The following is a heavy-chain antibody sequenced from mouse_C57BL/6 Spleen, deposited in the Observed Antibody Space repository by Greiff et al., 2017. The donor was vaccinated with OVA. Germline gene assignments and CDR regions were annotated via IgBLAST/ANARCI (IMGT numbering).Heavy chain of an antibody. D-gene: IGHD1-1*01. CDR3: ARGDYGSGYAY. V-gene: IGHV14-3*01. J-gene: IGHJ2*01. CDR2: IDPANGNT. CDR1: GYNIKNNY. Sequence: VQLQQSVAELVRPGASVKLSCTASGYNIKNNYMHWVKQRPEQGLEWIGRIDPANGNTKYAPKFQGKATITADTSSNTAYLQLSSLTSEDTAIYYCARGDYGSGYAYWGKGTTLTVSS.